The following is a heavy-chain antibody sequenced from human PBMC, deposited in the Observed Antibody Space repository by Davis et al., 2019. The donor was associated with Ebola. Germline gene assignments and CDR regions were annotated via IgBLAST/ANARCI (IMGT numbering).Heavy chain of an antibody. D-gene: IGHD3-9*01. J-gene: IGHJ5*02. CDR1: GGSISSSNW. CDR3: ARAADYDILTGGWFDP. CDR2: IYHSGST. V-gene: IGHV4-4*02. Sequence: SETLSLTCAVSGGSISSSNWWSCVRQPPGKGLEWIGEIYHSGSTNYNPSVKSRVTISVVDKSKNQFSLKLSSVTAADTAVYYCARAADYDILTGGWFDPWGQGTLVTVSS.